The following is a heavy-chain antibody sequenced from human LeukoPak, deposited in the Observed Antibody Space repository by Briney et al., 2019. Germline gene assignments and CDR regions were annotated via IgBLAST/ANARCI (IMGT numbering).Heavy chain of an antibody. J-gene: IGHJ4*02. CDR3: ARGSRWVRGVIHY. Sequence: ASVKVSCKASGYTFTNYDINWVRQATGQGLEWMGWMNPNSGNTGYAQKFQGRVTMTRNTSISTAYMELSSLRSEDTAVYYCARGSRWVRGVIHYWGQGTLVTVSS. CDR2: MNPNSGNT. CDR1: GYTFTNYD. V-gene: IGHV1-8*01. D-gene: IGHD3-10*01.